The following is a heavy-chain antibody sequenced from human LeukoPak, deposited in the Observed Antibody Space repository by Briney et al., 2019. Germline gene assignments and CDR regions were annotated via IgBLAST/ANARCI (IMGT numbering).Heavy chain of an antibody. J-gene: IGHJ3*02. CDR2: IYYGGST. D-gene: IGHD2-15*01. Sequence: SETLSLTCTVSGGSISSSSYYWGWIRQPPGKGLEWIGSIYYGGSTYYNPSLKSRVTISVDTSKNQFSLKLSSVTAADTAVYYCASGDMWATYAFDIWGQGTMVTVSS. CDR1: GGSISSSSYY. V-gene: IGHV4-39*01. CDR3: ASGDMWATYAFDI.